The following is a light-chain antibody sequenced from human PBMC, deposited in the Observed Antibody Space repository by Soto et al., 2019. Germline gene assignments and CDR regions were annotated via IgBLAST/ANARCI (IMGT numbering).Light chain of an antibody. V-gene: IGLV2-14*03. CDR3: SSYTTSNTRQMV. CDR2: DVS. CDR1: SSDVGGYNY. J-gene: IGLJ1*01. Sequence: QSALTQPASVSGSPGQSITISCTGTSSDVGGYNYVSWYQHHPGKAPKLMIYDVSNRPSGVSNRFSGSKSGNTASLTISGLQPEDESDYYCSSYTTSNTRQMVFGTGTKLPVL.